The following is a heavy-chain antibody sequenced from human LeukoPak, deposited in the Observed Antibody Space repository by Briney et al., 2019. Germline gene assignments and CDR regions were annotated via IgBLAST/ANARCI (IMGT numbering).Heavy chain of an antibody. Sequence: GGSLRLSSAASGFTFSSYGMHWVRQAPGKGLEWVAVIWYDGSNKYYADSVKGRFTISRDNSKNTLYLQMNSLRAEDTAVYYCARDPGYSYGYGMDVWGQGTTVTVSS. J-gene: IGHJ6*02. V-gene: IGHV3-33*01. CDR1: GFTFSSYG. CDR2: IWYDGSNK. CDR3: ARDPGYSYGYGMDV. D-gene: IGHD5-18*01.